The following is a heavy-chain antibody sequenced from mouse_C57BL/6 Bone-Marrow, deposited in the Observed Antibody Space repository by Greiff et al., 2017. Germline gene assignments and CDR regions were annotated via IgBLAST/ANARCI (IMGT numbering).Heavy chain of an antibody. CDR3: TEDYGPNYYAMDY. V-gene: IGHV14-4*01. CDR1: GFNIKDDH. D-gene: IGHD2-4*01. Sequence: DVQLQQSGAELVRPGASVKLSCTASGFNIKDDHMHWVKQRPEQGLEWIGWIDPENGDTEYASKFQGKAPIHADTSPNTAYLQPRRPPSEAPSVYYCTEDYGPNYYAMDYWGQGTSVTVSP. J-gene: IGHJ4*01. CDR2: IDPENGDT.